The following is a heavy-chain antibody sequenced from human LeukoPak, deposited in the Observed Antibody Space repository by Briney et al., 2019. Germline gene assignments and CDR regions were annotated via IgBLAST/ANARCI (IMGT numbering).Heavy chain of an antibody. CDR2: IYYSGST. CDR1: GGSISSSSYY. J-gene: IGHJ4*02. V-gene: IGHV4-39*01. Sequence: PSETLSLTCTVSGGSISSSSYYWGWIRQPPGKGLEWIGSIYYSGSTYYNPSLKSRVTISVDTSKNQFSLKLSSVTAADTAVYYCASIAAAGTSFDYWGQGTLVTVSS. CDR3: ASIAAAGTSFDY. D-gene: IGHD6-13*01.